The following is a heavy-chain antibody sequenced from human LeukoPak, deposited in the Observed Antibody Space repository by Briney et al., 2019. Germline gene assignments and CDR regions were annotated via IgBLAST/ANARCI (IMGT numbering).Heavy chain of an antibody. D-gene: IGHD2-2*01. CDR1: GYTFTGYY. CDR2: INPNSGGT. J-gene: IGHJ4*02. V-gene: IGHV1-2*02. Sequence: ASVKVSCKASGYTFTGYYMHWVRQAPGQGFEWMGWINPNSGGTNYAQKFQGRVTMTRDTSISTAYMELSRLRSDDTAVYHCARSRSRDCSSTSCYSYGLDYWGQGTLVAVSS. CDR3: ARSRSRDCSSTSCYSYGLDY.